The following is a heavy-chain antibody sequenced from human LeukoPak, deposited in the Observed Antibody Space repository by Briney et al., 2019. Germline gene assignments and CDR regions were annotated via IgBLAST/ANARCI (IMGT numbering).Heavy chain of an antibody. Sequence: PSETLSLTCAVYGGSFSGYYWSWIRQPPGKGLEWIGEINHSGSTNYNPSLKSRVTISVDTSKNQFSLKLSSVTAADTAVYYCALCSEAAFDIWGQGIMVTVSS. CDR1: GGSFSGYY. CDR2: INHSGST. CDR3: ALCSEAAFDI. J-gene: IGHJ3*02. D-gene: IGHD2-15*01. V-gene: IGHV4-34*01.